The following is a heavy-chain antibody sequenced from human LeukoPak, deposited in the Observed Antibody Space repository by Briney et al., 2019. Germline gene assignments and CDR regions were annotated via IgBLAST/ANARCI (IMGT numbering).Heavy chain of an antibody. J-gene: IGHJ4*02. CDR3: AREVWGPEY. V-gene: IGHV3-33*05. CDR2: VSNDGSVE. CDR1: GLPFDNFC. Sequence: GALRLSFVETGLPFDNFCMSWVRQAPGKGLEWVAIVSNDGSVEEYVDLVKGRFTISRDNTKNSVYLQMSSLRAEDTAVYYCAREVWGPEYWGQGTLVTVSS. D-gene: IGHD1-14*01.